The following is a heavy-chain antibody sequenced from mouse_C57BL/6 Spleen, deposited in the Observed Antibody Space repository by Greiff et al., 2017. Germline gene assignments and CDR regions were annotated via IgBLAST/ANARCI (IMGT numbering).Heavy chain of an antibody. CDR1: GYSFTDYN. V-gene: IGHV1-39*01. J-gene: IGHJ4*01. CDR3: ARFITTVVARAMDY. Sequence: VHVKQSGPELVKPGASVKISCKASGYSFTDYNMNWVKQSNGKSLEWIGVINPNYGTTSYNQKFKGKATLTVDQSSSTAYMQLNSLTSEDSAVYYCARFITTVVARAMDYWGPGTSVTVSS. D-gene: IGHD1-1*01. CDR2: INPNYGTT.